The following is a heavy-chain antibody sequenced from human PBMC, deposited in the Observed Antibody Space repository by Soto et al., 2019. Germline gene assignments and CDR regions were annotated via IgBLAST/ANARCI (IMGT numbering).Heavy chain of an antibody. CDR1: GGSISRYSY. CDR2: ISYSGTT. D-gene: IGHD3-22*01. V-gene: IGHV4-39*01. CDR3: ERVPVGGYLAY. Sequence: QLLLQESGPGLVKPSETLSLSCTVSGGSISRYSYCGWIRHPRGKRLELIGTISYSGTTYYNASLKSRVTIDAETSKNQLSLKFTSVTAADTAVYYCERVPVGGYLAYGGQGDLGSVSS. J-gene: IGHJ4*02.